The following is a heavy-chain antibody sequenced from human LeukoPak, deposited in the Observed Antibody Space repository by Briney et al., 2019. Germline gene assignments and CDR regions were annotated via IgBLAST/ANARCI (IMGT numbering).Heavy chain of an antibody. V-gene: IGHV3-30*02. CDR2: IRYDGSNK. J-gene: IGHJ4*02. CDR1: GFTFSSCG. CDR3: ARDFHVRNYDIGGYSY. D-gene: IGHD3-22*01. Sequence: GGSLRLSCAASGFTFSSCGMHWVRQAPGKGLEWVAFIRYDGSNKYDADSMKGRFTISRDNAKNSLYLQMNSLRAENTAVYYCARDFHVRNYDIGGYSYWGQGTLVTVSS.